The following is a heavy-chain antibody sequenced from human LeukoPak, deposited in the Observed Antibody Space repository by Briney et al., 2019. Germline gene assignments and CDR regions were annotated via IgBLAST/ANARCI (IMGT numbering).Heavy chain of an antibody. V-gene: IGHV4-59*01. CDR3: ARARYDFWSGYLPWFDP. J-gene: IGHJ5*02. Sequence: SETLSLTCTVSGGSISSYYWSWIRQPPGKGLEWIGYIYYSGSTNYNPSLKSRVTISVDTSKNQFSLKLSSVTAADTGVYYCARARYDFWSGYLPWFDPWGQGTLVTVSS. CDR2: IYYSGST. D-gene: IGHD3-3*01. CDR1: GGSISSYY.